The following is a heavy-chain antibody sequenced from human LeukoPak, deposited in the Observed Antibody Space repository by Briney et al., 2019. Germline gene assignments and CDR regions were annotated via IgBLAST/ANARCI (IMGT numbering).Heavy chain of an antibody. CDR2: IYYSGST. J-gene: IGHJ4*02. D-gene: IGHD5-18*01. CDR3: ARVGSYSYGLYFDY. V-gene: IGHV4-59*08. Sequence: PSETLSLTCTVAAASISSYYWSWIRQPPGKGLEWVGYIYYSGSTNYNPSLKSRVTISVDTSKNQFSLKLSSVTAADTAVYYCARVGSYSYGLYFDYWGQGTLVTVSS. CDR1: AASISSYY.